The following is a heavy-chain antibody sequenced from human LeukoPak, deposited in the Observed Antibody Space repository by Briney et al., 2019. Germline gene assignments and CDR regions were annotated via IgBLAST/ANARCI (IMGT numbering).Heavy chain of an antibody. CDR2: IRSKANSYAT. D-gene: IGHD1-7*01. Sequence: GGSLRLSCAASGFTFSGSAMHWVRQASGKGLEWVGRIRSKANSYATAYAASVKGRFTISRDDSKSTAYLQMNSLKTEDTAVYYCTRHQGDNWNYVNYWGQGTLVTVSS. J-gene: IGHJ4*02. CDR3: TRHQGDNWNYVNY. V-gene: IGHV3-73*01. CDR1: GFTFSGSA.